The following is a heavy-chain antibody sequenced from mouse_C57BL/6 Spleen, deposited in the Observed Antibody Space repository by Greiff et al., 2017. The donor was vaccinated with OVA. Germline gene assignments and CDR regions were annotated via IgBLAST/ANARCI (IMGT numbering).Heavy chain of an antibody. CDR3: ARYDSNYEAWFAY. D-gene: IGHD2-5*01. V-gene: IGHV7-3*01. CDR1: GFTFTDYY. Sequence: DVQLVESGGGLVQPGGSLSLSCAASGFTFTDYYMSWVRQPPGKALEWLGFIRNKANGYTTEYSASVKGRFTISRDNSQSILYLQMNALRAEDSATYYCARYDSNYEAWFAYWGQGTLVTVSA. CDR2: IRNKANGYTT. J-gene: IGHJ3*01.